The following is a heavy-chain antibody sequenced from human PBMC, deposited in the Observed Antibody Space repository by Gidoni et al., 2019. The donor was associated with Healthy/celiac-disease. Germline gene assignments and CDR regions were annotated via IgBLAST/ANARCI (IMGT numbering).Heavy chain of an antibody. Sequence: EVKKPGPSVKVSCKASGGTFSSYAISWVRQAPGQGLEWMGGIIPIFGTANYAQKFQGRVTITADKSTSTAYMELSSLRSEDTAVYYCAREYCSSTSCYQNGGEDAFDIWGQGTMVTVSS. V-gene: IGHV1-69*06. CDR1: GGTFSSYA. J-gene: IGHJ3*02. D-gene: IGHD2-2*01. CDR2: IIPIFGTA. CDR3: AREYCSSTSCYQNGGEDAFDI.